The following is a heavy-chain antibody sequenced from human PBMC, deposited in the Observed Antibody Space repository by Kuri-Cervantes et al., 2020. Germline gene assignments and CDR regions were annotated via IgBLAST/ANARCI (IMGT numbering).Heavy chain of an antibody. Sequence: SETLSLTCTVYGGSLSGYYWSWIRQPPGKGLEWIGEINHSGSTNYNPSLKSRVTISVDTSKNQFSLKLSSVTAADTAVYYCARGRGVKYDFWSGYHDDAFDIWGQGTMVTVSS. CDR1: GGSLSGYY. V-gene: IGHV4-34*01. J-gene: IGHJ3*02. D-gene: IGHD3-3*01. CDR3: ARGRGVKYDFWSGYHDDAFDI. CDR2: INHSGST.